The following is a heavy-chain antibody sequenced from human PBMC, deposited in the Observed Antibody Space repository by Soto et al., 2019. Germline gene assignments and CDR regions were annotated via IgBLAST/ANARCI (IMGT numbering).Heavy chain of an antibody. D-gene: IGHD2-2*02. V-gene: IGHV5-10-1*01. CDR1: GYSFTSYW. J-gene: IGHJ6*02. Sequence: GESLKISCKGSGYSFTSYWISWVRQMPGKGLEWMGRIDPSDSYTNYSPSFQGHVTISADKSISTAYLQWSSLKASDTAMYYCASILNYCSSTSCYIWSYYYGMDVWGQGTAVTVSS. CDR2: IDPSDSYT. CDR3: ASILNYCSSTSCYIWSYYYGMDV.